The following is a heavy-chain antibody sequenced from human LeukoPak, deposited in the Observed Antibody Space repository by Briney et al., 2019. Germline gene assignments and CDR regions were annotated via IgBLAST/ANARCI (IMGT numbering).Heavy chain of an antibody. D-gene: IGHD3-10*01. CDR3: ARGPRDGSGSSYFQE. J-gene: IGHJ1*01. Sequence: ASVKVSCKASGYTFTSYYMHWVRQAPGQGLEWMGIINPSGGSTSYAQRFQGRVTMTRNTSISTAYMELSSLRSEDTAVFYCARGPRDGSGSSYFQEWGQGTLLIVSS. V-gene: IGHV1-46*01. CDR2: INPSGGST. CDR1: GYTFTSYY.